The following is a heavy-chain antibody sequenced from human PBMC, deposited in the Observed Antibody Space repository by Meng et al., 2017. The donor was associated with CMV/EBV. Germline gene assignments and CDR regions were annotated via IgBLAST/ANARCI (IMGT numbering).Heavy chain of an antibody. CDR1: GFTFSSYG. CDR2: IRYDGSNK. V-gene: IGHV3-30*02. Sequence: SGFTFSSYGIHWVRQAPGKGLEWVAFIRYDGSNKYYADSVKGRFTISRDNSKNTLYLQMNSLRAEDTAVYYCAKGRDFWSGYQNWFDPWGQGTLVTVSS. CDR3: AKGRDFWSGYQNWFDP. D-gene: IGHD3-3*01. J-gene: IGHJ5*02.